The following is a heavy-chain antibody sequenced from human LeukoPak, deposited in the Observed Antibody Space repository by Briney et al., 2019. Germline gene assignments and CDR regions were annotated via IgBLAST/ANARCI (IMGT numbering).Heavy chain of an antibody. J-gene: IGHJ4*02. CDR3: GTVPGIASLTNDY. Sequence: GGSLRLSCAASGITIRSSGMSWDRQAPGKGLEWVSSISSSSSYIYYADSVKGRFTISRDNAKNSLYLQMNSLRAEDTAVYYCGTVPGIASLTNDYWGQGTLVTVSS. CDR2: ISSSSSYI. V-gene: IGHV3-21*01. CDR1: GITIRSSG. D-gene: IGHD6-13*01.